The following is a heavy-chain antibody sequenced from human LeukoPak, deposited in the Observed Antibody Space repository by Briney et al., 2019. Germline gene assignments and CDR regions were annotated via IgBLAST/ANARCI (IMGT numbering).Heavy chain of an antibody. D-gene: IGHD3-22*01. CDR1: GYSFTSYW. J-gene: IGHJ5*02. Sequence: GESLKISCKGSGYSFTSYWIGWVRQMPGKGLEWMGIIYPGHSDTEYSPSFQGQVTMSADRSINTAYLQWSSLKASDTAIYYCARAPLDSSGNHWGVWFDPWGQGTLVTVSS. V-gene: IGHV5-51*01. CDR3: ARAPLDSSGNHWGVWFDP. CDR2: IYPGHSDT.